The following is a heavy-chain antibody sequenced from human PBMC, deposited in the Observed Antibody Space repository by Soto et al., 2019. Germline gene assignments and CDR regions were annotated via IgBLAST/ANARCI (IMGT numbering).Heavy chain of an antibody. Sequence: SETLSLTCAVSGYSISSGYYWGWIRQPPGKGLERIGSIYHSGSTYYNPSLKSRVTISVDTSKNQFALKLSSVTAAAPAVYHCARVHLGEYGRFDTLRQGTLVTFSS. J-gene: IGHJ5*02. CDR2: IYHSGST. D-gene: IGHD3-10*01. CDR1: GYSISSGYY. CDR3: ARVHLGEYGRFDT. V-gene: IGHV4-38-2*01.